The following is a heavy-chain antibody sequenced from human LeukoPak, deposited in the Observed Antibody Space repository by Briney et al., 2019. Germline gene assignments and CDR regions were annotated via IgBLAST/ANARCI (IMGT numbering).Heavy chain of an antibody. J-gene: IGHJ1*01. CDR1: GFTFSSYG. Sequence: GGSLRLSCAASGFTFSSYGMHWVRQAPGKGLEWVAVIWYDGSNKYHADSVKGRFTISRDNSKNTLYLQMNSLRAEDTAVYYCARDQYYSYGYFQHWGQGTLVTVSS. CDR3: ARDQYYSYGYFQH. D-gene: IGHD3-10*01. CDR2: IWYDGSNK. V-gene: IGHV3-33*01.